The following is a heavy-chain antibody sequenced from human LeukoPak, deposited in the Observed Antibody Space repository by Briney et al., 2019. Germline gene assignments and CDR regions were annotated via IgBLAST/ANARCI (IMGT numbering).Heavy chain of an antibody. J-gene: IGHJ4*02. D-gene: IGHD1-14*01. CDR3: ARGRTGEIDY. Sequence: SETLSLTCAVYGGSFSDYYWTWLRQPPGKGLEWIGEINHSGSTNYNPSLKSRVTISIGTSKNQFSLTLNSVTAADTAVYYCARGRTGEIDYWGQGTLVTVSS. CDR2: INHSGST. CDR1: GGSFSDYY. V-gene: IGHV4-34*01.